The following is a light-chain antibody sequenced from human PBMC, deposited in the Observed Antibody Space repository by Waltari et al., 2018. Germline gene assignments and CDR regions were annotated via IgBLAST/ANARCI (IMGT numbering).Light chain of an antibody. CDR3: QKYVRLPAT. V-gene: IGKV3-20*01. CDR1: PSVSSA. Sequence: SCMASPSVSSALALYQQKPGQAPRLLIYDASTRATGIPDRFSGSGSGTDFSLTISRLEPEDFAVYYCQKYVRLPATFGQGTKVEIK. J-gene: IGKJ1*01. CDR2: DAS.